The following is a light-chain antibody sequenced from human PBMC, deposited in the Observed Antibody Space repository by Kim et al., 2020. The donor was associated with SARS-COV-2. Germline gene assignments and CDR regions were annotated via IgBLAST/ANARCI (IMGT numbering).Light chain of an antibody. V-gene: IGLV6-57*03. CDR2: EDN. Sequence: GKTVAISCTRRSGSIASNYVQWYQQRPGSAPTTVIYEDNQRPSGVPDRFSGSIDSSSNSASLTISGLKPEDEADYYCQSYDSSNWVFGGGTQLTVL. CDR3: QSYDSSNWV. J-gene: IGLJ3*02. CDR1: SGSIASNY.